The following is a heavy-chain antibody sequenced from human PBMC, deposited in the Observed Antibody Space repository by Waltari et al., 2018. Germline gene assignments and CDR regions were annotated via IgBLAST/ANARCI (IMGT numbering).Heavy chain of an antibody. CDR2: ISYAGTNK. Sequence: QVQLVESGGGVVQPGRSLRLSCAASGFTFRSYGMHWVRQAPGKGLEWVAVISYAGTNKYYADSVKGRFTISRDNSKNTLYLQMNSLRADDTAVYYCAKDGEWELLRNYFDYWGQGTLVTVSS. V-gene: IGHV3-30*18. D-gene: IGHD1-26*01. CDR3: AKDGEWELLRNYFDY. J-gene: IGHJ4*02. CDR1: GFTFRSYG.